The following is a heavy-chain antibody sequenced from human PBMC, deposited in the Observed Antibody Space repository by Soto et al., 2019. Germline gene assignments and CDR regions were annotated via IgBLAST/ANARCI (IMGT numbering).Heavy chain of an antibody. CDR3: AREDHDSSGYYFQH. V-gene: IGHV4-31*03. D-gene: IGHD3-22*01. CDR2: IYYSGST. Sequence: SETLSLTCTVSGGSISSGGYYWSWIRQHPGKGLEWIGYIYYSGSTYYNPSLKSRVTISVDTSKNQFSLKLGSVTAADTAVYYCAREDHDSSGYYFQHWGQGTLVTVSS. J-gene: IGHJ1*01. CDR1: GGSISSGGYY.